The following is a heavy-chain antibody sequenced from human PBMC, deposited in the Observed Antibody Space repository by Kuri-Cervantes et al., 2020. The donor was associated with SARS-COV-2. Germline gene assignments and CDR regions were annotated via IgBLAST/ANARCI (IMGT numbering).Heavy chain of an antibody. CDR2: IYTSGST. V-gene: IGHV4-61*09. CDR1: GGSISSGSYY. J-gene: IGHJ4*02. CDR3: ARGDYGDHPYYFDY. Sequence: SCTVSGGSISSGSYYWSWIRQPAGKGLEWIGYIYTSGSTNYNPSLKSRVTISVDTSKNQFSLKLSSVTAADTAVYYCARGDYGDHPYYFDYWGQGTLVTVSS. D-gene: IGHD4-17*01.